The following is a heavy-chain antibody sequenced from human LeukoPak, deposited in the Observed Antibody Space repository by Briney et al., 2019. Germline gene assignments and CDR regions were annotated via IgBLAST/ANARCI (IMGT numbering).Heavy chain of an antibody. CDR2: TGSTGVST. Sequence: GGSLRLSCAASGFTFSSYSMNWVRQAPGEWLEWVSATGSTGVSTFYADSWKGRFSVSRDNSANTLSLQMNSLRAEDTAVYYCAKDPGVVPAHYFDYWGQGILVTVSS. D-gene: IGHD2-2*01. CDR3: AKDPGVVPAHYFDY. CDR1: GFTFSSYS. V-gene: IGHV3-23*01. J-gene: IGHJ4*02.